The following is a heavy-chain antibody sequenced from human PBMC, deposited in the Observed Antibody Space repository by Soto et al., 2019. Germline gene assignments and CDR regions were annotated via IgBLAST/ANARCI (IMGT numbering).Heavy chain of an antibody. CDR2: INPNSGGT. CDR1: GYTFTGYY. V-gene: IGHV1-2*02. Sequence: ASVKVSCKASGYTFTGYYMHWVRQAPGQGLEWMGWINPNSGGTNYAQKFQGRVTMTRDTSISTAYMELSRLRSDDTAVYYCARDRAMVLRYYYYGMDVWGQGTTVTVSS. D-gene: IGHD5-18*01. J-gene: IGHJ6*02. CDR3: ARDRAMVLRYYYYGMDV.